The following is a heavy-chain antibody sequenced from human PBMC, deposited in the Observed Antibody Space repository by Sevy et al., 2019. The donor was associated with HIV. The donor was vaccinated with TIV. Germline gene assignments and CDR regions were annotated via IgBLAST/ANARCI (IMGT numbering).Heavy chain of an antibody. D-gene: IGHD6-19*01. V-gene: IGHV3-53*01. Sequence: GGSLRLSCPASGFSVGRNHINWVRQAPGKGQEWISVIYSAGTAQYADSVKGRFTISRDSSNNTVYLQVSSLRADDTAVYYCARRLSSAGYSDLWGQGTLVTVSS. CDR1: GFSVGRNH. J-gene: IGHJ4*02. CDR2: IYSAGTA. CDR3: ARRLSSAGYSDL.